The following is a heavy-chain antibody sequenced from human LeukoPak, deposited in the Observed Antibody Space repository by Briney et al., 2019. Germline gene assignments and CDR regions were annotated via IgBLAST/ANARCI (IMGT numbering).Heavy chain of an antibody. D-gene: IGHD3-10*02. CDR2: ISGSGGAT. CDR3: AEHGITMIGGV. CDR1: GFTFNTYG. V-gene: IGHV3-23*01. Sequence: GGSLRLSCAASGFTFNTYGMSWVRQAPGKGLEWVSGISGSGGATYYADSVKGRFTISRDDPHNTLYLQMNSLRAEDTAVYYCAEHGITMIGGVWGKGTTVTISS. J-gene: IGHJ6*04.